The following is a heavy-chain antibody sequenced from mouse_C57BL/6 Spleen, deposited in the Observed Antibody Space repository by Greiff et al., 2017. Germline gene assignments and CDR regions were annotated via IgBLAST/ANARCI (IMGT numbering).Heavy chain of an antibody. J-gene: IGHJ4*01. Sequence: EVKLMESGPVLVKPGASVKMSCKASGYTFTDYYMNWVKQSHGRSLEWIGVINPYNGGTSYNQKFKGKATLTVDKSSSTAYMELNSLTSEDSAVYYCARYHYYGSSSYAMDYWGQGTSVTVSA. V-gene: IGHV1-19*01. CDR2: INPYNGGT. D-gene: IGHD1-1*01. CDR3: ARYHYYGSSSYAMDY. CDR1: GYTFTDYY.